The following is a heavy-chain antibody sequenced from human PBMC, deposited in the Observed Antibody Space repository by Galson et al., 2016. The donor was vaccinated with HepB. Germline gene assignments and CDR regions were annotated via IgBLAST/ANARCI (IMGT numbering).Heavy chain of an antibody. Sequence: SLRLSCAASGFTFRNYSMNWVRQAPGKGLEWVSYISSSGSTIYYAEFVKGRFTISRDNAKNSMYLQMNSLRDEDTAVYYCVRDRGWFDPWGQGTLVTVSS. CDR1: GFTFRNYS. V-gene: IGHV3-48*02. CDR2: ISSSGSTI. J-gene: IGHJ5*02. CDR3: VRDRGWFDP.